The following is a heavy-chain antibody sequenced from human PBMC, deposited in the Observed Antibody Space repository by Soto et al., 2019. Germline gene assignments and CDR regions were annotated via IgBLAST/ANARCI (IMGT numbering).Heavy chain of an antibody. J-gene: IGHJ6*02. CDR2: INHSGST. D-gene: IGHD4-17*01. V-gene: IGHV4-34*01. CDR3: AVGDYYYYYAGMDV. CDR1: GGSFSGYY. Sequence: PSETLSLTCAVYGGSFSGYYWSWIRQPPGKGLEWIGEINHSGSTNYNPSLKSRVTISVDTSKNQFSLKLSSVTAADTAVYYCAVGDYYYYYAGMDVWGQGTTVTVSS.